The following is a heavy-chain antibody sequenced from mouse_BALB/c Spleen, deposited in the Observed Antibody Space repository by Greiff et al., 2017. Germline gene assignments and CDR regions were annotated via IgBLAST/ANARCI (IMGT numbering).Heavy chain of an antibody. J-gene: IGHJ4*01. CDR2: IWRGGST. D-gene: IGHD3-1*01. CDR1: GFSLTSYG. CDR3: DKTPAFGGTNVYAMDY. Sequence: QVQLQQSGPSLVQPSQSLSITCTVSGFSLTSYGVHWVRQSPGKGLEWLGVIWRGGSTDYNAAFMSRLSITKDNSKSQVFFKMNSLQADDTAIYYCDKTPAFGGTNVYAMDYWGQGTSVTVSS. V-gene: IGHV2-5-1*01.